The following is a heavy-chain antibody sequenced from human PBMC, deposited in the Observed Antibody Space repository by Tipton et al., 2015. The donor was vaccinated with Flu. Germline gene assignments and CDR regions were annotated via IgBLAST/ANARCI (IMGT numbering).Heavy chain of an antibody. CDR3: ARPPRDHYFYCYYMDV. J-gene: IGHJ6*02. CDR1: GFTFTSYS. Sequence: SLRLSCAASGFTFTSYSMNWVRQTPGKGLELVSAISSRSGYIYYADSVKGRFTISRDNARNSLYLQMNSLRAEDTAVYYCARPPRDHYFYCYYMDVWGHGTTLSVSS. V-gene: IGHV3-21*01. D-gene: IGHD3-9*01. CDR2: ISSRSGYI.